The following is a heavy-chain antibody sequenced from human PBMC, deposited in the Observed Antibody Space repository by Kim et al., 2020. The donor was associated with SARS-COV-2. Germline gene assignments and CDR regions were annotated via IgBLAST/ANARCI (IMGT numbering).Heavy chain of an antibody. J-gene: IGHJ3*01. Sequence: GGSLRLSCSASGFTFEKFAMHWVRQAPGKGLEYVSAISTTGGSTYYANSVRDRFTISRDNSRNTLYLQMSSLKVEDTAVYYCVRRYDYWSGDYRLTDGVDVWGQGPLVTVSS. V-gene: IGHV3-64D*06. CDR2: ISTTGGST. CDR1: GFTFEKFA. CDR3: VRRYDYWSGDYRLTDGVDV. D-gene: IGHD3-3*01.